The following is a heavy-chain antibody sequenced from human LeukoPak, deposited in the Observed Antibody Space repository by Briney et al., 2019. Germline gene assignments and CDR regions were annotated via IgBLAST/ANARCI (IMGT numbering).Heavy chain of an antibody. D-gene: IGHD5-12*01. Sequence: ASVKVSCKASGGTFSSYALSWVRQAPGQGLGWMGRIIPIFGIANYAQKFQGRVTITADKSTSTAYMELSSLRSEDTAVYYCARDGRLRLNYYYYYGMDVWGQGTTVTVSS. CDR1: GGTFSSYA. CDR3: ARDGRLRLNYYYYYGMDV. CDR2: IIPIFGIA. J-gene: IGHJ6*02. V-gene: IGHV1-69*04.